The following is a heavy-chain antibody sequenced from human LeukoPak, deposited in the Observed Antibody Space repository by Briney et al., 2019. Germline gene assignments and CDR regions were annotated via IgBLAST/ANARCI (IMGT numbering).Heavy chain of an antibody. Sequence: ASVKVSCKASGYTFTSYAMNWVRQAPGQGLEWMGWINTNTGNPTYAQGFTGRFVFSLDTSVSTAYLQISSLKAEDTAVYYCAISPLYYDILTGYYKDSPLDYWGQGTLVTVSS. CDR2: INTNTGNP. CDR3: AISPLYYDILTGYYKDSPLDY. D-gene: IGHD3-9*01. CDR1: GYTFTSYA. J-gene: IGHJ4*02. V-gene: IGHV7-4-1*02.